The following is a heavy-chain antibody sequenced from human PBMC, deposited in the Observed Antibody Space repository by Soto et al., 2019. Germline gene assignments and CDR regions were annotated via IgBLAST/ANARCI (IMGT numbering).Heavy chain of an antibody. D-gene: IGHD6-19*01. CDR1: GFTFRSFS. CDR2: XSSSSXNK. J-gene: IGHJ4*02. CDR3: ARGLAVALIDY. V-gene: IGHV3-21*01. Sequence: GXSPRLSCAASGFTFRSFSMNWVRQAPGKGLEWVSSXSSSSXNKYYTESVKGXFTISRDXXNNSLNLKMNSLRDEDKDVYYCARGLAVALIDYWGKGTLVTVSS.